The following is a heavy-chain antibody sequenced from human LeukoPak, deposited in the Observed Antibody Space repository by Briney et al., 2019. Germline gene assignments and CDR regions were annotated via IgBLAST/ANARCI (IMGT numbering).Heavy chain of an antibody. CDR2: ISGSGGST. V-gene: IGHV3-23*01. CDR1: GFTFSSYA. J-gene: IGHJ4*02. Sequence: GGSLRLSCAASGFTFSSYAMSWVRQAPGKGLEWVSAISGSGGSTYYADSVKGRFTISRDNSKNTLYLQMNSLRAEDTAVYYCARGGAPEEWLPFDYWGQGTLVTVSS. D-gene: IGHD3-3*01. CDR3: ARGGAPEEWLPFDY.